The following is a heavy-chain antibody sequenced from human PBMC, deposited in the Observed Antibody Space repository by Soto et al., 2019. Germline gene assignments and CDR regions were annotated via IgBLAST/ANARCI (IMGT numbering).Heavy chain of an antibody. CDR3: ATDEGYKPRS. J-gene: IGHJ4*02. Sequence: EVQLVESGGGLVQAGGSLRLSCAASGFTVYSFDKYWMHWVRQVPGKGLVWISLIKGDGRTTTYADSVKGRFTISRDNTKNTLYLQMASLRVEDTAVYYCATDEGYKPRSWGQGTLVTVSS. CDR2: IKGDGRTT. V-gene: IGHV3-74*01. D-gene: IGHD1-1*01. CDR1: GFTVYSFDKYW.